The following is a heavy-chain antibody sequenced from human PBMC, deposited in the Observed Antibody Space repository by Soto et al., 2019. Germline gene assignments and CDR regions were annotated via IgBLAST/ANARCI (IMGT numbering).Heavy chain of an antibody. D-gene: IGHD2-2*01. J-gene: IGHJ6*02. CDR1: GGTFSSYA. CDR3: ARSQGSSTSLEIYYYYYYGMDV. V-gene: IGHV1-69*01. CDR2: IIPISGTA. Sequence: QVQLVQSGDEVKKPGSSVKVSCKASGGTFSSYAISWVRQAPGQGLEWMGGIIPISGTANYAQKFQGRVTITADESTSTAYMALSSLRSEDTAVYYCARSQGSSTSLEIYYYYYYGMDVWGQGTTVTVSS.